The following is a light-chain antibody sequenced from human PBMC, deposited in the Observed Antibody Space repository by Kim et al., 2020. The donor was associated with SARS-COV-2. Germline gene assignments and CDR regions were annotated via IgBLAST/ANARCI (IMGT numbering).Light chain of an antibody. Sequence: GQTASITCSGDKLGDKYASWYQQKSGQSPVLVIYQDNKRPSGIPERFSGSNSGNTATLTISGTQAMDEADYYCQAWDSSTYVFGPGTEVTVL. CDR2: QDN. CDR3: QAWDSSTYV. V-gene: IGLV3-1*01. J-gene: IGLJ1*01. CDR1: KLGDKY.